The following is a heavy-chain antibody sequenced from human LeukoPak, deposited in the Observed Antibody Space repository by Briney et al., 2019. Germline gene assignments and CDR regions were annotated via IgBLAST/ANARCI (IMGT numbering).Heavy chain of an antibody. CDR1: GYTFTGYY. CDR3: ARDYYDSSGYYSHDAFDI. Sequence: ASVKVSCKASGYTFTGYYMHWVRQAPGQGLEWMGWINPNSGGTNYAQKFQGRVTMTRDTSISTAYMGLSRLRSDDTAVYYCARDYYDSSGYYSHDAFDIWGQGTMVTVSS. V-gene: IGHV1-2*02. J-gene: IGHJ3*02. D-gene: IGHD3-22*01. CDR2: INPNSGGT.